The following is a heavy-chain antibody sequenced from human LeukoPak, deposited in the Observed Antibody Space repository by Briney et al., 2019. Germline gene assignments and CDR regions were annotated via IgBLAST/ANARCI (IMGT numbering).Heavy chain of an antibody. V-gene: IGHV3-48*03. J-gene: IGHJ4*02. CDR2: ISSCGTST. CDR3: TTLTVASHFDS. Sequence: PGGSLRLACAASGFTVSVYEIGWVRQAPGKGLEWISDISSCGTSTYYADSVKGLFTISTDNAKNSLYLQMNRLRAEDTAVYYCTTLTVASHFDSWGRGTLVTVSS. CDR1: GFTVSVYE. D-gene: IGHD5-12*01.